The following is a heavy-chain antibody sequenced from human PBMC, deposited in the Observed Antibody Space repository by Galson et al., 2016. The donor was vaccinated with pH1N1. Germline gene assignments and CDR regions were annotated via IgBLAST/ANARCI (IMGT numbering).Heavy chain of an antibody. CDR3: ARVSSWYYVDF. D-gene: IGHD6-13*01. Sequence: SLRLSCAASGFIFGDYWMSWVRQTPGKGLEWVANIKEDGSEKYYVDSVTGRFTVSRDNAKESLFLQMDSLRVEDTAVYYCARVSSWYYVDFWDQGTLITVSS. J-gene: IGHJ4*02. V-gene: IGHV3-7*01. CDR1: GFIFGDYW. CDR2: IKEDGSEK.